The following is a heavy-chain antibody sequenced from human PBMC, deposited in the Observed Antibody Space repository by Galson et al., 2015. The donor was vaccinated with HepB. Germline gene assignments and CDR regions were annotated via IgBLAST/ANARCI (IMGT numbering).Heavy chain of an antibody. J-gene: IGHJ6*02. Sequence: SLRLSCAASGFTFSSYGMHWVRQAPGKGLEWVAVIWYDGSNKYYADSVKGRFTISRDNSKNTLYLQMNSLRAEDTAVYYCARDRPIVFWSGYFYYYGMDVWGQGTTVTVSS. CDR3: ARDRPIVFWSGYFYYYGMDV. CDR1: GFTFSSYG. D-gene: IGHD3-3*01. V-gene: IGHV3-33*01. CDR2: IWYDGSNK.